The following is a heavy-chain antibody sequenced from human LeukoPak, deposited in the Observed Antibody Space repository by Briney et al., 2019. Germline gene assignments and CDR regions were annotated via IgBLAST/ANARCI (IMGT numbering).Heavy chain of an antibody. D-gene: IGHD4-17*01. CDR1: GGSVSSGPYY. CDR3: AREEGSTTLANRFDP. V-gene: IGHV4-61*02. Sequence: PSETLSLTCSVSGGSVSSGPYYWTWIRQPAGKGLEWIGRIYTAGSTNYNPSFKSRVTISVDTSKNQFSLKLSSVTAADTAVYYCAREEGSTTLANRFDPWGQGTLVTVSS. J-gene: IGHJ5*02. CDR2: IYTAGST.